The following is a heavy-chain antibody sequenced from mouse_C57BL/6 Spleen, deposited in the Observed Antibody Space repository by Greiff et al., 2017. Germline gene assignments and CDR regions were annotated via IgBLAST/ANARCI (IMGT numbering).Heavy chain of an antibody. CDR2: IWSGGST. Sequence: VQLKESGPGLVQPSQSLSITCTVSGFSLTRYGVHWVRQSPGQGLECLGVIWSGGSTGYHAAFISRLSISKDNSKSQVFSRMNSLQAGDTAIYYYGRNMVTTRYFDVWGTGTAVTVTT. CDR3: GRNMVTTRYFDV. D-gene: IGHD2-2*01. V-gene: IGHV2-2*01. J-gene: IGHJ1*03. CDR1: GFSLTRYG.